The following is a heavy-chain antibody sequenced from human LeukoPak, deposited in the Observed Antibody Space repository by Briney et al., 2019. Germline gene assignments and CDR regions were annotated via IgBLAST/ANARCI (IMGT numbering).Heavy chain of an antibody. CDR1: GYTFTSYD. CDR3: AKNPYEYYFDY. J-gene: IGHJ4*02. CDR2: MNPNSGDT. D-gene: IGHD5-12*01. Sequence: ASVKVSCKASGYTFTSYDINWVRQATGQGLEWMGWMNPNSGDTNYAQKFQGRVTMTRDTSISTAYMELSRLTSDDTAVYYCAKNPYEYYFDYWGQGTLVTVSS. V-gene: IGHV1-2*02.